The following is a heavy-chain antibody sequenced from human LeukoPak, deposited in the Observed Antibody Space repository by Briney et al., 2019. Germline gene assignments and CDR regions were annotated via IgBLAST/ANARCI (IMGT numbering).Heavy chain of an antibody. D-gene: IGHD4-17*01. Sequence: PGGSLRLSCAASGFTFSVFAMSWVRQVPGKGLEWVSAISTSDANTYYTDSVRGRFAISRDNSKNTVYLQMNSLRAEDTAVYYCAKGSHYGDLLFEYWGQGTLVTVSS. CDR3: AKGSHYGDLLFEY. V-gene: IGHV3-23*01. CDR1: GFTFSVFA. CDR2: ISTSDANT. J-gene: IGHJ4*02.